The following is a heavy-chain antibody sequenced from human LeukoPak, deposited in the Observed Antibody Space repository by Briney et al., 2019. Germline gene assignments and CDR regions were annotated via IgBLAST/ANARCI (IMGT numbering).Heavy chain of an antibody. V-gene: IGHV4-4*07. Sequence: SETLSLTCTVSGGSISSYYWSWIRQPAGKGLEWIGRFHTRGSTNYNPSLKSRVIISVDTSKNQFSLKLNSVTAADTAVYYCARVQEMATVDFDYWGQGTLVTVSS. CDR1: GGSISSYY. J-gene: IGHJ4*02. CDR2: FHTRGST. D-gene: IGHD5-24*01. CDR3: ARVQEMATVDFDY.